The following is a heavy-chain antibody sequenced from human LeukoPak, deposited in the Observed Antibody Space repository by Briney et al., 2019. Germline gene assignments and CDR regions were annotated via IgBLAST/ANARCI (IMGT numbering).Heavy chain of an antibody. J-gene: IGHJ4*02. CDR1: GDSISSSNW. D-gene: IGHD5-18*01. Sequence: SETLSLTCAVSGDSISSSNWWNWVRQSPGKGLEWIGEIYHSGSTNYNPSLKSRVTISVDTSKNQFSLKLSSVTAADTAVYYCSYSYCTYYFDYWGQGTLVTVSS. CDR2: IYHSGST. V-gene: IGHV4-4*02. CDR3: SYSYCTYYFDY.